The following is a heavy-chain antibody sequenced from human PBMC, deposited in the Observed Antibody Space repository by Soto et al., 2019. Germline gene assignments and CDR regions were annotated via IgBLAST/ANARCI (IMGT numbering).Heavy chain of an antibody. CDR3: ARVGTAMADYYGMDV. CDR2: INHSGST. V-gene: IGHV4-34*01. Sequence: SETLSLTCAVYGGSFSGYYWSWIRQPPGKGLEWIGEINHSGSTNYNPSLKSRATISVDTSKNQFSLKLSSVTAADTAVYYCARVGTAMADYYGMDVWGQGTTVTVS. J-gene: IGHJ6*02. CDR1: GGSFSGYY. D-gene: IGHD5-18*01.